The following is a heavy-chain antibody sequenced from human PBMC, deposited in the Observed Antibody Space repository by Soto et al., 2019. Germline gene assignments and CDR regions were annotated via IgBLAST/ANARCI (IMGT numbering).Heavy chain of an antibody. CDR3: ARAPQDIVVVVAATRSYFDY. CDR1: GGSFIGYY. D-gene: IGHD2-15*01. Sequence: SETLSLTCAVYGGSFIGYYWSWIRQPPGKGLEWIGEINHSGSTNYNPSLKSRVTISVDTSKNQFSLKLSSVTAADTAVYYCARAPQDIVVVVAATRSYFDYWGQGTLVTVSS. CDR2: INHSGST. J-gene: IGHJ4*02. V-gene: IGHV4-34*01.